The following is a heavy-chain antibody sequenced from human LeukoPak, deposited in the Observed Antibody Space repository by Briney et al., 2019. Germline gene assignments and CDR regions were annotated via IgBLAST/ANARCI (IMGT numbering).Heavy chain of an antibody. CDR1: GVTFSGSA. D-gene: IGHD7-27*01. J-gene: IGHJ6*02. Sequence: GGSLKLSCAASGVTFSGSAIHWVRQASGKGLEWIGRIRSKVNNYATTYGVSVKGRLTISRDDSKNTAFLQMNSLKLKDTAVYYCTLFRETGTTPRDFYQFTMDVWGQGTTVTVSS. V-gene: IGHV3-73*01. CDR3: TLFRETGTTPRDFYQFTMDV. CDR2: IRSKVNNYAT.